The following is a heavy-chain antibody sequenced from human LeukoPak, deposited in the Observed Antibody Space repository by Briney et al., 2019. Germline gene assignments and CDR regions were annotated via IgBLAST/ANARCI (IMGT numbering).Heavy chain of an antibody. Sequence: GGSLRLSCAASGFTFSSYSMNWVRQAPGKGLEWVSSISSSSSYIYYADSVKGRFTISRDNAKNSLYLQMNSLRAEDTAVYYRARGYCSSTSCYRGRMYGMDVWGQGTTVTVSS. V-gene: IGHV3-21*01. CDR2: ISSSSSYI. J-gene: IGHJ6*02. CDR1: GFTFSSYS. D-gene: IGHD2-2*01. CDR3: ARGYCSSTSCYRGRMYGMDV.